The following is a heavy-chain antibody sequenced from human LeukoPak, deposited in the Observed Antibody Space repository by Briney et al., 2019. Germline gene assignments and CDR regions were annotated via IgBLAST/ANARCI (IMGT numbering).Heavy chain of an antibody. V-gene: IGHV3-7*01. CDR3: ARGFREFDY. CDR2: IKEDGSEK. J-gene: IGHJ4*02. CDR1: GFTFSSYW. Sequence: GGSLRLSCAASGFTFSSYWMTWVRQAPGRGLEWVGHIKEDGSEKYYVDSVRGRFTISRDNGKNSLYLQMNSLRAEDTAVYYCARGFREFDYWGQGTLVTVSS.